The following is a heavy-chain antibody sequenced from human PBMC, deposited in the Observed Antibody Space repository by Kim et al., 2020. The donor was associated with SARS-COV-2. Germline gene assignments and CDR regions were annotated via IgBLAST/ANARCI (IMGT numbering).Heavy chain of an antibody. D-gene: IGHD6-6*01. J-gene: IGHJ4*02. CDR1: GFTFSSYA. V-gene: IGHV3-23*01. Sequence: GGSLRLSCAASGFTFSSYAMSWVRQAPGKGLEWVSAISGSTGSTYYADSVKGRFTDSRDNSKNTLYLLMXXLRAEDTAVYYCAKEPXEYSSSSGDYFDYWGQGTXVTVSS. CDR3: AKEPXEYSSSSGDYFDY. CDR2: ISGSTGST.